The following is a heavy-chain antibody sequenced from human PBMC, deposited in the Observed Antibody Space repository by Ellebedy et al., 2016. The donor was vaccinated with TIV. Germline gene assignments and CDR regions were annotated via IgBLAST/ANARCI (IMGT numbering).Heavy chain of an antibody. D-gene: IGHD2-15*01. Sequence: PGGSLRLSCAASKFTFSSYAMSWVRQAPGKGLEWVSAISGGGESTYYADSVRGRFIISRDNYKKTLFLQMNSLRADDTAIYYCAKEAARAVAAGTFYWGQGTLVAVSS. V-gene: IGHV3-23*01. CDR2: ISGGGEST. CDR1: KFTFSSYA. CDR3: AKEAARAVAAGTFY. J-gene: IGHJ4*02.